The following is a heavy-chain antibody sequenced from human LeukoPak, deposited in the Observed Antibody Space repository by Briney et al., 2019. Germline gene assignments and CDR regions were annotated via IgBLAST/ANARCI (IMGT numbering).Heavy chain of an antibody. D-gene: IGHD1-26*01. V-gene: IGHV3-23*01. J-gene: IGHJ4*02. CDR2: ISDSGGDS. CDR1: GLTFSSSA. CDR3: AKGGSYAPLDY. Sequence: PGGSLRLSCTASGLTFSSSAMTWVRQAPGRGLEWVSAISDSGGDSIYTDSVKDRFTISRDNSKNTLYLQMNSLRAEDTALYYCAKGGSYAPLDYWGQGTLATVSS.